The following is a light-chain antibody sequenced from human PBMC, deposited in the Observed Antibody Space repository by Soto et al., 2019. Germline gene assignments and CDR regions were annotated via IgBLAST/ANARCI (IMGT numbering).Light chain of an antibody. CDR1: SSNIGAGYD. CDR2: CNS. V-gene: IGLV1-40*01. CDR3: QSYDSSLSGL. Sequence: QSVLTQPPSVSGAPGQRVTISCTGSSSNIGAGYDVHWYQQLPGTAPKPRIYCNSNRPSGVPDRFSGSKSGTSASLAITGLQAEDEADYYGQSYDSSLSGLFGTGTKVTVL. J-gene: IGLJ1*01.